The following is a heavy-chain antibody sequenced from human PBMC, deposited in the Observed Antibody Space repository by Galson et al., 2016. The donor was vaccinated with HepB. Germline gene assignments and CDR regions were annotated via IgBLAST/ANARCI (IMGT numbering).Heavy chain of an antibody. D-gene: IGHD6-13*01. J-gene: IGHJ4*02. V-gene: IGHV1-3*01. Sequence: SVKVSCKASGYTFTNFAMHWVRQAPGQRLEWMGWINVGNGNTKFSQKFQDRVTITRDTSESTAYMELSSLRAEDTAMYYCARTSDYTSSWYLFDYWGQGTLVTVSS. CDR2: INVGNGNT. CDR1: GYTFTNFA. CDR3: ARTSDYTSSWYLFDY.